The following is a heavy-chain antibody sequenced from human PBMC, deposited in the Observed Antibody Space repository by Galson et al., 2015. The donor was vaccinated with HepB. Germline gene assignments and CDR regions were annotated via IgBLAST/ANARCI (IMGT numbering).Heavy chain of an antibody. Sequence: SETLSLTCAVYGGSFSGYYWSWIRQPPGKGLEWIGEINHSGSTNYNPSLKSRVTISVDTSKNQFPLKLSSVTAADTAVYYCARGRRVRGFDYWGQGTLVTVSS. CDR3: ARGRRVRGFDY. D-gene: IGHD3-22*01. CDR2: INHSGST. J-gene: IGHJ4*02. V-gene: IGHV4-34*01. CDR1: GGSFSGYY.